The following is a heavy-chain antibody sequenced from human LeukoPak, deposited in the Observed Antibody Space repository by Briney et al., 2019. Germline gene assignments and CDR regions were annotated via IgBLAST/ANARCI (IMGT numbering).Heavy chain of an antibody. J-gene: IGHJ4*02. Sequence: TGGSLRLSCAASGFTFSTYSMNWVRQAPGKGLEWVSYISSAITTVYYADSVKGRFTISRDNAKNSLYLQMNGLTDEDTAVYYCARHRTNFDYWGQGTLVTVSS. CDR1: GFTFSTYS. CDR3: ARHRTNFDY. V-gene: IGHV3-48*02. CDR2: ISSAITTV.